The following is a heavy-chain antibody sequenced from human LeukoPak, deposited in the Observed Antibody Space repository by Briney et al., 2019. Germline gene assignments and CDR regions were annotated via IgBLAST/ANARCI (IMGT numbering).Heavy chain of an antibody. CDR2: ISESGGNT. D-gene: IGHD1-7*01. CDR3: ARSRYNWNYFDP. J-gene: IGHJ5*02. V-gene: IGHV3-23*01. CDR1: GFTFNTYA. Sequence: GGSLRLSCAASGFTFNTYAMSWVRQAPGKGLEWVSGISESGGNTPYADSVKARFTISRDNSKNTLYLQMNSLRAEDTAVYYCARSRYNWNYFDPWGQGTLVTVSS.